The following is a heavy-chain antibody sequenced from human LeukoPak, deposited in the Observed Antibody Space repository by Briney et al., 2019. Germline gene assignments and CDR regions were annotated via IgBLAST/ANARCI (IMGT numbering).Heavy chain of an antibody. CDR2: TNPNSGGT. CDR1: GCTFTGYY. D-gene: IGHD6-13*01. V-gene: IGHV1-2*02. Sequence: ASVKVSCKASGCTFTGYYMHWVRQAPGQGLEWMGWTNPNSGGTNYAQKFQGRVTMTRDTSISTAYMELSRLRSDDTAVYYCAREDLAAAGYDYWGQGTLVTVSS. J-gene: IGHJ4*02. CDR3: AREDLAAAGYDY.